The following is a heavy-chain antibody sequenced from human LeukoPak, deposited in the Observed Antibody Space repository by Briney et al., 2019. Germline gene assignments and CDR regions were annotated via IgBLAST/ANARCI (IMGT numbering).Heavy chain of an antibody. V-gene: IGHV1-2*02. CDR2: INPNSGGT. CDR1: GYTFTGYY. J-gene: IGHJ4*02. D-gene: IGHD2-15*01. Sequence: GASVKVSCEASGYTFTGYYMHWVRQAPGQGLEWMGWINPNSGGTNYAQKFQGRVTMTRDTSISTAYMELSRLRSDDTAVYYCATRGIYCSGGSCYSWIFDYWGQGTLVTVSS. CDR3: ATRGIYCSGGSCYSWIFDY.